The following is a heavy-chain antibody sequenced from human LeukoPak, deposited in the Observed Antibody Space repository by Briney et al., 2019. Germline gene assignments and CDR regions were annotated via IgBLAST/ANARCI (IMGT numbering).Heavy chain of an antibody. D-gene: IGHD1-26*01. V-gene: IGHV3-11*01. J-gene: IGHJ3*02. CDR1: GFTFSDYY. Sequence: PGGSLRLSCATSGFTFSDYYMNWIRQAPGKGLEWVSFISSSGNTIFYADSVKGRFTISRDNAENSLYLQMNSLRAEDTAVYYCAKDMVGWELLNAFDIWGQGTMVTVSS. CDR3: AKDMVGWELLNAFDI. CDR2: ISSSGNTI.